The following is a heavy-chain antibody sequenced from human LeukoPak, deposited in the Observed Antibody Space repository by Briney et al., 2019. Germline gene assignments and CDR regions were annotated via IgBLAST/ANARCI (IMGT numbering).Heavy chain of an antibody. D-gene: IGHD3-3*01. V-gene: IGHV4-30-4*08. CDR2: IYYSGST. CDR3: ARGYDFWSGYYSYYFDY. Sequence: SQTLSLTCTVSGGSISSGDYYWSWIRQPPGKGLEWIGYIYYSGSTYYNPSLKSRVTISVDTSKNQFSLKLSSVTAADTAVYCCARGYDFWSGYYSYYFDYWGQGTLVTVSS. CDR1: GGSISSGDYY. J-gene: IGHJ4*02.